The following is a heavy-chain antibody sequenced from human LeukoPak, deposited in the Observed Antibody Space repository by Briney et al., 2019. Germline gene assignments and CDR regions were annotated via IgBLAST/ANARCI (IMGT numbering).Heavy chain of an antibody. J-gene: IGHJ5*02. V-gene: IGHV4-39*01. CDR3: ARIEYSSSPNWFDP. CDR2: IYYSGST. D-gene: IGHD6-6*01. CDR1: GGSISSSSYY. Sequence: SETLSLTCTVSGGSISSSSYYWGWIRQPPGKWLEWIGSIYYSGSTYYNPSLKSRVTISVDTSKNQFSLKLSSVTAADTAVYYCARIEYSSSPNWFDPWGQGTLVTVSS.